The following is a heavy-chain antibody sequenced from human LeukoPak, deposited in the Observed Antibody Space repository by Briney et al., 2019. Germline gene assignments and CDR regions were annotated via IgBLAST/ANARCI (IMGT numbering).Heavy chain of an antibody. D-gene: IGHD5-18*01. V-gene: IGHV5-51*01. CDR1: GYSFTSYW. Sequence: GESLKTSCKGSGYSFTSYWIGWVRQMPGKGLEWMGIIYPGDSDTRYSPSFQGQVTISADKSISTAYLQWSSLKASDTAMYYCARGYSYGPGAYYFDYWGQGTLVTVSS. CDR3: ARGYSYGPGAYYFDY. CDR2: IYPGDSDT. J-gene: IGHJ4*02.